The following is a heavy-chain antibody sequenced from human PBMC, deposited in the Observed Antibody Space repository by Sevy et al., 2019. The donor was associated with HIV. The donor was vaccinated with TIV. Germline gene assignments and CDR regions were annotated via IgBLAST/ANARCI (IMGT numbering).Heavy chain of an antibody. Sequence: GGSLRLSCAASGFTFSSYSMNWVRQAPGKGLEWVSYISSSSSTIYYADSVKGRFTISRDNAKNSLYLQMNSLRDEDTAVYCCVREEWLLPPYFDYWGQGTLVTVSS. CDR2: ISSSSSTI. D-gene: IGHD3-3*01. CDR3: VREEWLLPPYFDY. CDR1: GFTFSSYS. V-gene: IGHV3-48*02. J-gene: IGHJ4*02.